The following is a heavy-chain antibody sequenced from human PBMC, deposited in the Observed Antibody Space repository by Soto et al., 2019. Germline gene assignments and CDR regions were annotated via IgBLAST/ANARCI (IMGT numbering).Heavy chain of an antibody. CDR1: GFTFSTYG. V-gene: IGHV3-33*01. CDR2: IWYDGSNK. J-gene: IGHJ4*02. D-gene: IGHD3-22*01. CDR3: ARAGLRPDDGSGYLALY. Sequence: GGSLRLSCAASGFTFSTYGMHWVRQAPGKGLEWVAVIWYDGSNKYYADSVKGRFIISRDNSENTLYLQMNSLRVEDTAVYYCARAGLRPDDGSGYLALYWGQGTLVTVSS.